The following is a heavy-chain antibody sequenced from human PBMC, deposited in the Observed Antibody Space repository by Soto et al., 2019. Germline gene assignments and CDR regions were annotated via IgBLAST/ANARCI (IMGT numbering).Heavy chain of an antibody. CDR1: GFTFSDHY. J-gene: IGHJ4*02. CDR3: ARSMVRGVISRFDY. V-gene: IGHV3-11*06. Sequence: GGSLRLSCAASGFTFSDHYMSWIRQAPGKGLEWVSYISGSSSYTNYADSVKGRFTISRDNAKNTLYLQMNSLRAEDTAVYYCARSMVRGVISRFDYWGQGTLVTVSS. D-gene: IGHD3-10*01. CDR2: ISGSSSYT.